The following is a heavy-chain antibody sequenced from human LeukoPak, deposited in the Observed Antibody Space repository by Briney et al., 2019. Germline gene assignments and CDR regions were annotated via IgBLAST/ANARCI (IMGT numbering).Heavy chain of an antibody. V-gene: IGHV3-23*01. CDR1: GFTFSSYA. CDR2: ISGSGSST. CDR3: AKDDSVVVAATGKFDP. D-gene: IGHD2-15*01. J-gene: IGHJ5*02. Sequence: QSGGSLRLSCAASGFTFSSYAMSWVRQAPGKGLEWDSAISGSGSSTYYADSVKGRFTISRENSKNTLYLQMNSLRAEDRAVYYCAKDDSVVVAATGKFDPWGQGTLVTVSS.